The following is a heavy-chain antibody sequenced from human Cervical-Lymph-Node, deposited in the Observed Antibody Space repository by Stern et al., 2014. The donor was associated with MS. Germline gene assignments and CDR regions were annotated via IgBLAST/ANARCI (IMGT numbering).Heavy chain of an antibody. CDR1: GGTFSSYA. CDR2: IIPIFGTA. J-gene: IGHJ6*02. Sequence: QVQLVQSGAEVKKPGSSVKVSCKASGGTFSSYAISWVRQAPGQGLEWMGGIIPIFGTANYAQKFQGRVTITADESTSTAYMELSSLRSEDTAVYYCASPDYGGNSDYYYYGMDVWGQGTMVTVSS. CDR3: ASPDYGGNSDYYYYGMDV. D-gene: IGHD4-23*01. V-gene: IGHV1-69*01.